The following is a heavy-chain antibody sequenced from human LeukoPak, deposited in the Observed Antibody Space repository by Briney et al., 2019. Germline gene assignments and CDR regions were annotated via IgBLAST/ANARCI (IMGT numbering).Heavy chain of an antibody. CDR3: ARDFGYGGNSDWFDP. CDR2: IIPIFGTA. D-gene: IGHD4-23*01. CDR1: GGTFSSYA. V-gene: IGHV1-69*13. Sequence: SVKVSCKASGGTFSSYAISWVRQAPGQGLEWMGGIIPIFGTANYAQKFQGRVTITADESTSTAYMELSSLRSEDTAVYYCARDFGYGGNSDWFDPWGQGTLVTVSS. J-gene: IGHJ5*02.